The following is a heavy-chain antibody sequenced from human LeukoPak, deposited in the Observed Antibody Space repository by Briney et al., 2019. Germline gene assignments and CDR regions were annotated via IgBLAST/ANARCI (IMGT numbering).Heavy chain of an antibody. D-gene: IGHD6-13*01. Sequence: PGGSLRLSCAASGFTVSSNYMSWVRQAPGKGLEWVSVIYSGGSTYYADSVKGRFTISRDNSKNTLYLQMNSLRAEDTAVYYCARGSGYSSSWSHFDYWGQGTLVTVSS. J-gene: IGHJ4*02. V-gene: IGHV3-66*01. CDR2: IYSGGST. CDR3: ARGSGYSSSWSHFDY. CDR1: GFTVSSNY.